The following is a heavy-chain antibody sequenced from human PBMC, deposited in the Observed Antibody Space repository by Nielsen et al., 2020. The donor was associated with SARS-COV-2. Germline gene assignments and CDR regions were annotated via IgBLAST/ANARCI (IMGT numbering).Heavy chain of an antibody. D-gene: IGHD7-27*01. CDR2: ISSSSSYI. Sequence: GESLNISCAASGFTFSSYSMNCVRQAPGKGLEWVSSISSSSSYIYYADSVKGRFTISRDNAKNSLYLQMNSLRAEDTAVYYCARDRLGRTDWGQGTLVTVSS. CDR1: GFTFSSYS. CDR3: ARDRLGRTD. V-gene: IGHV3-21*01. J-gene: IGHJ4*02.